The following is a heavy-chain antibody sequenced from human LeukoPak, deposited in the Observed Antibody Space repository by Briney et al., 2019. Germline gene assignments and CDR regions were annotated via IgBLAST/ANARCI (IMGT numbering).Heavy chain of an antibody. J-gene: IGHJ4*02. CDR1: GYTFTSYD. CDR3: ATGLFSFLSDSSGYYDY. D-gene: IGHD3-22*01. V-gene: IGHV1-8*01. CDR2: MNPNSGST. Sequence: ASVKVSCKASGYTFTSYDINWVRQATGQGLEWMGRMNPNSGSTGYAQKFQGRVTTTEDTSTDTAYMELSSLRSEDTAVYYCATGLFSFLSDSSGYYDYWGQGTLVTVSS.